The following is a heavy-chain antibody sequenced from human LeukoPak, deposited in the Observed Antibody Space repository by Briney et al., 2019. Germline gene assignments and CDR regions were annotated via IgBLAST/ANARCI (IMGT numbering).Heavy chain of an antibody. J-gene: IGHJ4*02. Sequence: SETLSLTCTVSGGSISGSSYYWGWIRQPPGKGLEWIGSIYYSGSTYYNPSLKGRVTISVDTSKNQFSLKLSSVTAADTAVYYCARSYLGGWYYFDYWGQGTLVTVSS. V-gene: IGHV4-39*07. CDR2: IYYSGST. CDR1: GGSISGSSYY. CDR3: ARSYLGGWYYFDY. D-gene: IGHD6-19*01.